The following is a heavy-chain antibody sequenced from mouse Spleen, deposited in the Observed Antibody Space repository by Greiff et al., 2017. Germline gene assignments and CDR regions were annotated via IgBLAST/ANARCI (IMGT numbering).Heavy chain of an antibody. Sequence: EVKLMESGGDLVKPGGSLKLSCAASGFTFSSYGMSWVRQTPDKRLEWVATISSGGSYTYYPDSVKGRFTISRDNAKNTLYLQMSSLKSEDTAMYYCARQGLLLREFAYWGQGTLVTVSA. J-gene: IGHJ3*01. CDR1: GFTFSSYG. D-gene: IGHD1-1*01. CDR3: ARQGLLLREFAY. CDR2: ISSGGSYT. V-gene: IGHV5-6*01.